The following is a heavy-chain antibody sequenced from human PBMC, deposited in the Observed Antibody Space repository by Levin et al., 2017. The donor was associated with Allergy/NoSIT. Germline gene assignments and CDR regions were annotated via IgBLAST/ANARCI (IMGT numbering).Heavy chain of an antibody. J-gene: IGHJ4*02. CDR1: GFTFSSYW. V-gene: IGHV3-74*01. CDR2: IKSDGSST. Sequence: ETLSLTCAASGFTFSSYWMHWVRQTPGKGLVWVSRIKSDGSSTNYADSVKGRFTISRDNAKSTLYLHMNSLRAEDTAVYYCARALEMSTINLPGYWGQGTLVTVSS. CDR3: ARALEMSTINLPGY. D-gene: IGHD5-24*01.